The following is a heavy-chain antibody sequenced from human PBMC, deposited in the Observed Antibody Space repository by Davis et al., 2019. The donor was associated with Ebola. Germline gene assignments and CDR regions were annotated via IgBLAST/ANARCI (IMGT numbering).Heavy chain of an antibody. V-gene: IGHV3-74*01. CDR3: GSPVVA. CDR2: IKSDGSSA. D-gene: IGHD2-15*01. J-gene: IGHJ4*02. CDR1: GFTFSGHW. Sequence: GESLKISCAASGFTFSGHWMHWVRQAPGKGLVWVSQIKSDGSSATYADSVKGRFTISRDNAKNTLYLQMNSLRAEDTAVYYCGSPVVAWGQGTLVTDSS.